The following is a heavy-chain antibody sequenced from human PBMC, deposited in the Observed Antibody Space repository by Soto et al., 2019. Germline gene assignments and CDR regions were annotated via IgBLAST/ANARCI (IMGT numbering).Heavy chain of an antibody. CDR2: IYYSGST. J-gene: IGHJ3*02. V-gene: IGHV4-31*03. Sequence: SETLSLTCTVSGGSISSGGYYWSWIRQHPGKGLEWIGYIYYSGSTYYNPSLKSRVTISVDTSKNQFSLKLSSVTAADTAVYYCARDGITTAHAFDIWGQGTMVTVSS. CDR3: ARDGITTAHAFDI. D-gene: IGHD3-22*01. CDR1: GGSISSGGYY.